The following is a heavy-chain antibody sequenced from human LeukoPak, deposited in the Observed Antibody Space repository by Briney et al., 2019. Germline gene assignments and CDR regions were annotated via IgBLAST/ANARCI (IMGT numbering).Heavy chain of an antibody. CDR3: ARVVAADSSDYYYPYYMDV. CDR2: ISSSSSYI. J-gene: IGHJ6*03. D-gene: IGHD3-22*01. Sequence: PGGSLRLSCAASGFTFSSYSMNWVRQAPGKGLEWVSSISSSSSYIYYADSVKGRFTISRDNAKNSLYLQMNSLRAEDTAVYYCARVVAADSSDYYYPYYMDVWGKGTTVTVSS. V-gene: IGHV3-21*01. CDR1: GFTFSSYS.